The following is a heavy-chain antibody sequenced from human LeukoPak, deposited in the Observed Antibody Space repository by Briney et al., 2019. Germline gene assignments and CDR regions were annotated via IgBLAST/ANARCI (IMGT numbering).Heavy chain of an antibody. J-gene: IGHJ5*02. V-gene: IGHV3-7*01. CDR2: INPDASVT. CDR1: GFIFNTNW. Sequence: GGSLRLSCAASGFIFNTNWISWVRQAPGKGLEWVANINPDASVTHYVDPVKGRFTISRDNGKNSVYLQMNSLRAEDSAVYFCATHPQSAGYHWFDPRGQGTLVTVAS. D-gene: IGHD6-13*01. CDR3: ATHPQSAGYHWFDP.